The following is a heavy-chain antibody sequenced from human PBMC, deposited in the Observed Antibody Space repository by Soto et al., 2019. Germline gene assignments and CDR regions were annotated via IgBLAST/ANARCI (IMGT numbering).Heavy chain of an antibody. CDR3: ARVQYSSSPKGGTFYYYYGMDV. V-gene: IGHV1-69*06. CDR1: GGTFSSYA. J-gene: IGHJ6*02. D-gene: IGHD6-6*01. Sequence: ASVKVSCKASGGTFSSYAISWVRQAPGQGLEWMGGIIPIFGTANYAQKFQGRVTMTADKSTSTAYMELRSLRSEDTAVYYCARVQYSSSPKGGTFYYYYGMDVWGQGTTVTVSS. CDR2: IIPIFGTA.